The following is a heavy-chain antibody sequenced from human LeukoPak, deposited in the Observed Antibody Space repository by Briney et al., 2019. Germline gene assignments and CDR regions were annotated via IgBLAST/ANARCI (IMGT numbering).Heavy chain of an antibody. V-gene: IGHV5-51*01. J-gene: IGHJ4*02. CDR3: ARPPGVGATSFDY. CDR1: GYSFSNYW. CDR2: IFPADSDT. Sequence: GESLKISRKGSGYSFSNYWIAWVRRMPGKGLEWMGIIFPADSDTRYSPSLQGQATISVDKSINTAYLQWSSLKASDSAMYYCARPPGVGATSFDYWGQGTLVTVSS. D-gene: IGHD1-26*01.